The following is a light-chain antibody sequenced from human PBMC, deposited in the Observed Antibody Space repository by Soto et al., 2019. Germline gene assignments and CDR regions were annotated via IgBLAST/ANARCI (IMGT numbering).Light chain of an antibody. J-gene: IGKJ5*01. CDR3: QQYNNWPIT. Sequence: VLRQSPGTPSLYPRARPTLSCRASQSVSSSYLAWYQEKPGQAPRLLIYGASTRATGIAARFSGSGSGTEFTLTISSLQSEDFAVYYCQQYNNWPITFGQGTRLEI. CDR2: GAS. V-gene: IGKV3-15*01. CDR1: QSVSSSY.